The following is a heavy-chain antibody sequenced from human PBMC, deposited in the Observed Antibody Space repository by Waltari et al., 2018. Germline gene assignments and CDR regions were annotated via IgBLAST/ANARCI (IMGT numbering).Heavy chain of an antibody. J-gene: IGHJ4*02. CDR2: ITVGDDT. CDR1: GLTFSNYA. D-gene: IGHD1-20*01. V-gene: IGHV3-23*01. Sequence: EVQLLESGGDLVQPGGSLRLPRAASGLTFSNYAINWVRLAPGTGLEWVSAITVGDDTYYADSVKGRFTISRDTSKDTVHLQMNGLRAEDTAVYYCATPFYNWDDPLHSWGQGTLVTVSS. CDR3: ATPFYNWDDPLHS.